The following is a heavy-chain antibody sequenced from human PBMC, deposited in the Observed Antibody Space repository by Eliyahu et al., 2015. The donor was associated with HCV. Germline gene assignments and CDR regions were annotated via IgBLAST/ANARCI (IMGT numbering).Heavy chain of an antibody. CDR2: ISWNSGSI. D-gene: IGHD5-18*01. J-gene: IGHJ4*02. CDR3: AKDIARRGYSYGCLDY. V-gene: IGHV3-9*01. Sequence: VRQAPGKGLEWVSGISWNSGSIGYADXVKGRFTISRDNAKNSLYLQMNSLRAEDTALYYCAKDIARRGYSYGCLDYWGQGTLVTVSS.